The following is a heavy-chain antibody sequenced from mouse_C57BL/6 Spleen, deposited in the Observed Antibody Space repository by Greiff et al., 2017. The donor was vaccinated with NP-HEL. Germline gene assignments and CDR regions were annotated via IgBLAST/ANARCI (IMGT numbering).Heavy chain of an antibody. CDR1: GYTFTEYT. V-gene: IGHV1-62-2*01. CDR3: ARHEDDRDGGSRAWFAY. D-gene: IGHD3-1*01. CDR2: FYPRSGSI. Sequence: QVQLQQSGAELVKPGASVKLSCKASGYTFTEYTIHWVKQRSGQGLEWIGWFYPRSGSIKYNEKFKDKATLTADKSSSTVYMELSRLTSEDSAVYFCARHEDDRDGGSRAWFAYWGQGTLVTVSA. J-gene: IGHJ3*01.